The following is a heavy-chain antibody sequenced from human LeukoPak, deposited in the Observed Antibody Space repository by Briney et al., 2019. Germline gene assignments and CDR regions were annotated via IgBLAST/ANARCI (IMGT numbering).Heavy chain of an antibody. CDR2: ISSSGSTI. Sequence: PGGSLRLSCAASGFTFSSYEMNWVRQAPGKGLEWVSYISSSGSTIYYADSVKGRFTISRDNAKNSLYLQMNSLRAEDTAVYYCARDFGWVSSGPLDYWGQGTLVTVSS. CDR3: ARDFGWVSSGPLDY. J-gene: IGHJ4*02. CDR1: GFTFSSYE. V-gene: IGHV3-48*03. D-gene: IGHD3-22*01.